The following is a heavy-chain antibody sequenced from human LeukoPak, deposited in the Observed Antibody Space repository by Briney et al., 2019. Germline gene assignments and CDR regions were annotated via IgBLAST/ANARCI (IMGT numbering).Heavy chain of an antibody. Sequence: GGSLRLSCAASGFTFSSYAMSWVRQAPGKGLEWVSTFGGSGSGTYYADSVKGRFTISRDTSRNTLYLQMNSLRAEDTAVYYCARAMLHYDNDAFDIWGQGTMVTVSS. D-gene: IGHD3-22*01. V-gene: IGHV3-23*01. CDR3: ARAMLHYDNDAFDI. CDR2: FGGSGSGT. CDR1: GFTFSSYA. J-gene: IGHJ3*02.